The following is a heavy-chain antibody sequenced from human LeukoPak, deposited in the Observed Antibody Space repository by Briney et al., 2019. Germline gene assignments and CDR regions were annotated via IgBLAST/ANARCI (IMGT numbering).Heavy chain of an antibody. CDR3: ARVKYSGYDAFRRRYCDY. Sequence: SETLSLTCAVYGGSFSGYYWSWIRQPPGKGLEWIGEINHSGSTNYNPSLKSRVTISVDTSKNQFSLKLSSVTAADTAVYYCARVKYSGYDAFRRRYCDYWGQGTLVTVSS. CDR2: INHSGST. CDR1: GGSFSGYY. D-gene: IGHD5-12*01. J-gene: IGHJ4*02. V-gene: IGHV4-34*01.